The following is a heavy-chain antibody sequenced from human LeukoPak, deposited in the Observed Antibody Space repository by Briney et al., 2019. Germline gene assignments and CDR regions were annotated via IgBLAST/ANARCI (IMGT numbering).Heavy chain of an antibody. CDR1: GFTFDDYG. J-gene: IGHJ4*02. V-gene: IGHV3-20*04. CDR3: ARDQYYDILTGYSSYYFDY. D-gene: IGHD3-9*01. CDR2: INWNGGST. Sequence: GGSLRLSCAASGFTFDDYGMSWVRQAPGKGLEWVSGINWNGGSTGYADSVKGRFTISRDNAKNTLYLQMNSLRAEDTAVYYCARDQYYDILTGYSSYYFDYWGQGTLVTVSS.